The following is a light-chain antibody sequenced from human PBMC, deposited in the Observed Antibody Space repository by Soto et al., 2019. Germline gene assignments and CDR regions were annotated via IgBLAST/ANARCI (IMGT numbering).Light chain of an antibody. J-gene: IGKJ2*01. CDR3: QQYGSSPRA. Sequence: EIELTQSPGTLSLSPGERATLSCRASQSVSSNYLAWYQQKPGQAPRLLIYGASSRATGIPDRFSGSGSGTDFTLTVSRLEPEDFAVYYCQQYGSSPRAFGRGTKLEIK. CDR2: GAS. CDR1: QSVSSNY. V-gene: IGKV3-20*01.